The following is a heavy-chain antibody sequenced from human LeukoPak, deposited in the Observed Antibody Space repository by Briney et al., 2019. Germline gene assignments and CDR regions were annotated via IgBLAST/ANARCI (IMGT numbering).Heavy chain of an antibody. D-gene: IGHD3-22*01. CDR1: GFTFSSYA. V-gene: IGHV3-30-3*01. CDR2: ISYDGSNK. Sequence: GGSLRLSCAASGFTFSSYAMHRVRQAPGKGLEWVAVISYDGSNKYYADSVKGRFTISRDNSKNTLYLQMNSLRAEDTAVYYCARGPNYYDTSGFSPLFDYWGQGTLVTVSS. CDR3: ARGPNYYDTSGFSPLFDY. J-gene: IGHJ4*02.